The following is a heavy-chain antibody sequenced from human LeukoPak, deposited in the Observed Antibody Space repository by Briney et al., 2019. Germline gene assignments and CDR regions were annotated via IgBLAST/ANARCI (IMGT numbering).Heavy chain of an antibody. V-gene: IGHV4-30-2*01. D-gene: IGHD3-10*01. Sequence: SETLSLTCTVSGGSISSGGYYWSWIRQPPGKGLEWIGYIYHSGSTYYNPSLKSRVTISVDRSKNQFSLKLSSVTAADAAVYYCARTEPSHYYGSGSFDYWGQGTLVTVSS. J-gene: IGHJ4*02. CDR1: GGSISSGGYY. CDR2: IYHSGST. CDR3: ARTEPSHYYGSGSFDY.